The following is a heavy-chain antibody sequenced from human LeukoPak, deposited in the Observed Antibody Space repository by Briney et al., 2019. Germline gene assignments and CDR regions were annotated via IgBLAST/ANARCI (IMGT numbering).Heavy chain of an antibody. CDR3: AKEPAFIVVPAASFDY. Sequence: GGSLRLSCVASGFTFSSYAMSWVRQAPGKGLEWVSAISGSGVTTHYAGSVKGRFTISRDNSKNTLYLQMNSLRAEDTAVYYCAKEPAFIVVPAASFDYWGQGTLVTVSS. V-gene: IGHV3-23*01. CDR1: GFTFSSYA. J-gene: IGHJ4*02. D-gene: IGHD2-2*01. CDR2: ISGSGVTT.